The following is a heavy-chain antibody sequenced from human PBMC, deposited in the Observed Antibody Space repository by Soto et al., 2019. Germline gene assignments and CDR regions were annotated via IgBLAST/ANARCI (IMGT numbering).Heavy chain of an antibody. V-gene: IGHV5-10-1*01. J-gene: IGHJ6*02. Sequence: PGESLKISCKGSGYSFTSYWISWVRQMPGKGLEWMGRIDPSDSYTNYSPSFQGHVTISADKSISTAYLQWSSLKASDTAMYYCARQARGENYCYFYGMDVWGQGSTVSVSS. CDR3: ARQARGENYCYFYGMDV. CDR2: IDPSDSYT. D-gene: IGHD3-10*01. CDR1: GYSFTSYW.